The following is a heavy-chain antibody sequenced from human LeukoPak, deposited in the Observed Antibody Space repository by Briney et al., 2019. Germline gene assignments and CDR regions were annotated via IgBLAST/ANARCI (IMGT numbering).Heavy chain of an antibody. CDR1: GFTFSSYS. Sequence: PGGSLRLSCAASGFTFSSYSMSWVRQAPGKGLEWVSSISSSSSYIYYADSVKGRFTISRDNAKNSLYLQMNSLRAEDTAVYYCAREGPRWVYVYWGQGTLVTVSS. D-gene: IGHD3-16*01. J-gene: IGHJ4*02. CDR3: AREGPRWVYVY. V-gene: IGHV3-21*01. CDR2: ISSSSSYI.